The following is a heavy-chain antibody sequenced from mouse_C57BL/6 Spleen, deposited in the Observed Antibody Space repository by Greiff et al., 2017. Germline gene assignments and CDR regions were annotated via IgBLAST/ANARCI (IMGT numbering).Heavy chain of an antibody. CDR1: GYTFTSYW. CDR2: IYPGSGST. D-gene: IGHD2-3*01. CDR3: ASPIYDGYYGAMDY. V-gene: IGHV1-55*01. J-gene: IGHJ4*01. Sequence: VQLQQSGAELVKPGASVKMSCKASGYTFTSYWITWVKQRPGQGLEWIGDIYPGSGSTNYNEKFKSKATLTVDTSSSTAYMQLSSLTSEDSAVYYCASPIYDGYYGAMDYWGQGTSVTVSS.